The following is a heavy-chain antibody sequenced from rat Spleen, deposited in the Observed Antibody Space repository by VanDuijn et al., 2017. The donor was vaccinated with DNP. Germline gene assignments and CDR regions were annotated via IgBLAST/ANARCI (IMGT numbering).Heavy chain of an antibody. D-gene: IGHD1-10*01. Sequence: QVQLMESGPGLVQPSETLSLTCTVSGFSLTSYNVHWVRQPPGKGLEWRGIIWGDGNTDYNSALKSRLSINRDTSKSQVFLKMNSLQTDDTAIYFCTREREPSNNPYYFDYWGQGVMVTVSS. CDR2: IWGDGNT. J-gene: IGHJ2*01. CDR1: GFSLTSYN. CDR3: TREREPSNNPYYFDY. V-gene: IGHV2S75*01.